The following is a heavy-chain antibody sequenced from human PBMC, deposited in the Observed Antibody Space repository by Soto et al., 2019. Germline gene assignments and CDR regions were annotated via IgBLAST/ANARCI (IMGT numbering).Heavy chain of an antibody. CDR3: TRQGGGRLDS. CDR2: TYYRYKWYN. CDR1: GDSLSSKSAT. V-gene: IGHV6-1*01. Sequence: SQTLSLTCAISGDSLSSKSATWNWIRQSPSGGLEWPGRTYYRYKWYNDYAVSVKIRITINPDTSKNQFSLQLNSVTHEDTAVYYCTRQGGGRLDSWGQGTLVTVS. D-gene: IGHD3-16*01. J-gene: IGHJ5*01.